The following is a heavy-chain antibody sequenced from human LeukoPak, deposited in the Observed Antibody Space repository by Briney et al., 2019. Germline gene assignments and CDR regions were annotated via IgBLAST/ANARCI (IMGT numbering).Heavy chain of an antibody. J-gene: IGHJ4*02. V-gene: IGHV4-38-2*02. CDR2: IYYSGST. CDR3: ARPLMQWLNPFDY. Sequence: SETLSLTCTVSGYSISSGYYWGWIRQPPGKGLEWIGSIYYSGSTYYNPSLKSRVTISVDTSKNQFSLKLSSVTAADTAVYYCARPLMQWLNPFDYWGQGTLVTVSS. D-gene: IGHD6-19*01. CDR1: GYSISSGYY.